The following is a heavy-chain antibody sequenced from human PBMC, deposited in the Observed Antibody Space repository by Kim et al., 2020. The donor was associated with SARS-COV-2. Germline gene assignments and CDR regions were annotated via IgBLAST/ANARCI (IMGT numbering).Heavy chain of an antibody. J-gene: IGHJ4*02. CDR3: AKVRGVLLWFGDFDY. D-gene: IGHD3-10*01. Sequence: DSVKGRFTISRDNSKNTLYLQMNSLRAEETAVYYCAKVRGVLLWFGDFDYWGQGTLVTVSS. V-gene: IGHV3-30*02.